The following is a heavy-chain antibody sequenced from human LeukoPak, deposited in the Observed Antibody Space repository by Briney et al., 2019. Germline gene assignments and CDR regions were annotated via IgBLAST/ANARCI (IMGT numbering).Heavy chain of an antibody. D-gene: IGHD6-19*01. CDR3: ARFKRAGGWSYFDY. CDR1: GFTFSSYA. CDR2: ISGSGGST. Sequence: GGSLRLSCAASGFTFSSYAMSWVRQAPGKGLEWVSAISGSGGSTYYADSVKGRFTISRDNSRNTLYLQMNSLRAEDTAVYYCARFKRAGGWSYFDYWGQGTLVTVSS. J-gene: IGHJ4*02. V-gene: IGHV3-23*01.